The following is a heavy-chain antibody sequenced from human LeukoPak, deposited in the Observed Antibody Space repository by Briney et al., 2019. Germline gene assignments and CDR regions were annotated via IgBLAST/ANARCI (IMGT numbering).Heavy chain of an antibody. D-gene: IGHD3-22*01. J-gene: IGHJ4*02. CDR2: ISYDGSNK. CDR1: GFTFSSYA. Sequence: GGSLRLSCAASGFTFSSYAMHWVRQAPGKGLEWVAVISYDGSNKYYADSVKGRFTISRDNSKNTLYLQMNSPRAEDTAVYYCARDRYDSSGFLQDYWGQGTLVTVSS. CDR3: ARDRYDSSGFLQDY. V-gene: IGHV3-30-3*01.